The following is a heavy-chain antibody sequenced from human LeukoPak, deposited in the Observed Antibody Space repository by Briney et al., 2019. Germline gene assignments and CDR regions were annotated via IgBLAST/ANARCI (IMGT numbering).Heavy chain of an antibody. D-gene: IGHD6-13*01. CDR1: GFTLSSYG. J-gene: IGHJ4*02. Sequence: HPVGAPIPSCAAPGFTLSSYGLHWVRQAPSKGPEWEAVLSYEGSNKYYGDSVKGRFTISRDNSKNTLYLQMTSLRAEDTAVYYCAKEGGSLNKPGYSSSWGDYWGQGTLVTVSS. CDR2: LSYEGSNK. CDR3: AKEGGSLNKPGYSSSWGDY. V-gene: IGHV3-30*18.